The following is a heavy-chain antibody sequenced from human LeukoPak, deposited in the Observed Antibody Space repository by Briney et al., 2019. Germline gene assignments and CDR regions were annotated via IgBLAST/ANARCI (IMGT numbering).Heavy chain of an antibody. CDR2: FSSSGTAI. CDR3: ARSVVRGVIALDY. V-gene: IGHV3-48*03. D-gene: IGHD3-10*01. J-gene: IGHJ4*02. Sequence: GGSLRLSCAASGFTFSSYDVNWVRQAPGKGLEWVSYFSSSGTAIYYADSVKGRFTMSRDSAKNSLYLQMNSLRDEDTAVYYCARSVVRGVIALDYWGQGTLVTVSS. CDR1: GFTFSSYD.